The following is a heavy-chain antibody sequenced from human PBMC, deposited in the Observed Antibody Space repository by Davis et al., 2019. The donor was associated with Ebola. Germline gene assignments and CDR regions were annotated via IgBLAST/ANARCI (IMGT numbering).Heavy chain of an antibody. J-gene: IGHJ4*02. V-gene: IGHV4-38-2*02. Sequence: MPSETLSLTCTASGYSISSGYYWGWIRQPPGKGLEWVGAMYHSGSTYYKPSLKSRVTISIDTSKNQFSLKLSSVTAADTAVYYCARLRGSGSSFDYWGQGTLVTVSS. CDR3: ARLRGSGSSFDY. CDR2: MYHSGST. D-gene: IGHD6-6*01. CDR1: GYSISSGYY.